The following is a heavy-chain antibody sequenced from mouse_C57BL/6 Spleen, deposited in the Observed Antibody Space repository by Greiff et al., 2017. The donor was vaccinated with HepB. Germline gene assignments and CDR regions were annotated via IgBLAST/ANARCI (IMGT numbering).Heavy chain of an antibody. J-gene: IGHJ2*01. V-gene: IGHV1-26*01. CDR2: INPNNGGT. Sequence: VQLQQSGPELVKPGASVKISCKASGYTFTDYYMHWVKQSPGKSLEWIGDINPNNGGTSYNQKFKGKATLTVDKSSSTAYMELRSLTSEDSAVYYCERGYGSSFDYWGKGTTLTVSS. D-gene: IGHD1-1*01. CDR3: ERGYGSSFDY. CDR1: GYTFTDYY.